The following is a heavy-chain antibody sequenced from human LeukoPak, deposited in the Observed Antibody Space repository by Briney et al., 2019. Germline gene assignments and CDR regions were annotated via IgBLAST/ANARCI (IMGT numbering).Heavy chain of an antibody. CDR2: INTNSGDK. CDR3: ATQRGSYLWGTDFDY. D-gene: IGHD3-16*01. CDR1: GYTFTGYY. Sequence: ASVKVSCKASGYTFTGYYMHWVGQAPGQGLEWMGWINTNSGDKKYAQKFQGRVTMTRDTSISTAYMELSRLRSDDTAVYYCATQRGSYLWGTDFDYWGQGTLVTVSS. V-gene: IGHV1-2*02. J-gene: IGHJ4*02.